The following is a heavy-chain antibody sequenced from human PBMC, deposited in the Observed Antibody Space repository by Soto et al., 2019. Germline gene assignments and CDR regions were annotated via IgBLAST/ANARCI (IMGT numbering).Heavy chain of an antibody. V-gene: IGHV6-1*01. D-gene: IGHD3-10*01. J-gene: IGHJ3*01. CDR3: ARGNALDV. CDR1: GDSVSSDITS. CDR2: TYYRSKWFH. Sequence: QGQLQQSGPGLVKPSQTLSLTCAISGDSVSSDITSWNWIRQSPSRGLEWLGRTYYRSKWFHDYAASVKSRFTINPDTSKNQFSLELNSMTPEDTAVYYCARGNALDVWGQGTVVTVSS.